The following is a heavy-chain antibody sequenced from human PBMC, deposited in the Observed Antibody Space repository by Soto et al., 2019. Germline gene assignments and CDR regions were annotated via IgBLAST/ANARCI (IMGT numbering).Heavy chain of an antibody. CDR1: GFSFSSYA. CDR2: ISYDGSNK. D-gene: IGHD6-13*01. CDR3: AGDLASYSINGYFDY. J-gene: IGHJ4*02. V-gene: IGHV3-30-3*01. Sequence: PGGSLRLSCAASGFSFSSYAMHWVRQAPGKGLEWVAVISYDGSNKYYADSVKGRFTISRDNSKNTLYLQMNSLRAEDTAVYYCAGDLASYSINGYFDYWGQGTLVTVSS.